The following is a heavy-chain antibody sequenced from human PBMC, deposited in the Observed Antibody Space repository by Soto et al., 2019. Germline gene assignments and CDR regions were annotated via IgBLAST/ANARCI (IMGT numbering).Heavy chain of an antibody. CDR1: GGTFSSYA. D-gene: IGHD2-8*01. Sequence: QVQLVQSGAEVKKPGSSVKVSCKASGGTFSSYAISWVRQAPGQGLEWMGGIIPIFGTANYAQKFKGRVTITADASRSTAYMGLSSLRSEDTAVYYCARETQMVYAIGWCDPWGQGTLVTVSS. J-gene: IGHJ5*02. V-gene: IGHV1-69*01. CDR2: IIPIFGTA. CDR3: ARETQMVYAIGWCDP.